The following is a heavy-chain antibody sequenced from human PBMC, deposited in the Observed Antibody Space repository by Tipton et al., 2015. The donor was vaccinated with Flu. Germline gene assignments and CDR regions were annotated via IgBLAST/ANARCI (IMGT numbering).Heavy chain of an antibody. Sequence: TLSLTCAVYGGSFSGYYWSWIRQPPGKGLEWIGEINHSGSTNYNPSLKSRVTISVDTSKNQFSLKLSSVTAADTAVYYCARGSFGYYDFWSGYRRDYYFYGMDVWGQGTTVTVSS. D-gene: IGHD3-3*01. CDR1: GGSFSGYY. CDR3: ARGSFGYYDFWSGYRRDYYFYGMDV. V-gene: IGHV4-34*01. CDR2: INHSGST. J-gene: IGHJ6*02.